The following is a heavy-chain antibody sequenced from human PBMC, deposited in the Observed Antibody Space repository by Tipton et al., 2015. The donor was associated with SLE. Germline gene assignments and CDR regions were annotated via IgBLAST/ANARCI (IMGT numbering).Heavy chain of an antibody. CDR1: GFTFNNYW. J-gene: IGHJ2*01. V-gene: IGHV3-74*01. CDR3: ARDDPSYWYFDL. Sequence: SLRLSCAASGFTFNNYWMHWFRQVPGKGLEWVSRIDHDGSGTSYADSVEDRFTISRDNTKKTLYLQMNTLRADDTAVYYCARDDPSYWYFDLWGRGTLVTVSS. D-gene: IGHD6-6*01. CDR2: IDHDGSGT.